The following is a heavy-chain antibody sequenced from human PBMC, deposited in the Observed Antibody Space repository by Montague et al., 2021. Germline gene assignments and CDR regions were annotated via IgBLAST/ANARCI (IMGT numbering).Heavy chain of an antibody. CDR2: IHGDCGAT. CDR3: VRSCSVTNCYTGDAFDV. V-gene: IGHV3-74*01. J-gene: IGHJ3*01. D-gene: IGHD3-16*02. CDR1: GFAFNMYR. Sequence: SRRLSCAASGFAFNMYRMHLVRQAPVKGLVWVSRIHGDCGATYSADFVRGLFTISRDNAKNTLYLQMNSLEAGDTAIYYCVRSCSVTNCYTGDAFDVWGHGTMVTVSS.